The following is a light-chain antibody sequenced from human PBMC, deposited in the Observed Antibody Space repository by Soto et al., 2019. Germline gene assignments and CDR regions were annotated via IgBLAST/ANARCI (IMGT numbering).Light chain of an antibody. CDR3: QQYGGSPIT. V-gene: IGKV3-20*01. J-gene: IGKJ5*01. CDR2: GAS. Sequence: EIVLTQSPATLSLSPCERATLSFSASQSVSTYLAWFQQKPGQAPRLLISGASMRASGVPVRFIGSGSGTDFTLTITRLEPEDFAVYYCQQYGGSPITFGLGTRLEI. CDR1: QSVSTY.